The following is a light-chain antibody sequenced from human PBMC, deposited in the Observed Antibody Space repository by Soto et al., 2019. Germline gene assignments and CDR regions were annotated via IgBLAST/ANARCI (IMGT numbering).Light chain of an antibody. Sequence: EIVLTQSPGTLPLSPGERATLSCRASQSVSSRYLGWYQQKPGQAPRLLIYGASSRATGIPDRFSGSGSGTDFTLTISRLEPEDFAVYYCQQYGSSPWTFDQGTKVEIK. CDR2: GAS. J-gene: IGKJ1*01. CDR3: QQYGSSPWT. V-gene: IGKV3-20*01. CDR1: QSVSSRY.